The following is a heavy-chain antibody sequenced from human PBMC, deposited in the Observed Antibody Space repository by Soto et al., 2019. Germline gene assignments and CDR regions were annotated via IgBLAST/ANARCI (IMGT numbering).Heavy chain of an antibody. CDR3: ERWDSSVWSFDI. CDR1: GFTFSSYS. CDR2: ISRSSSYI. J-gene: IGHJ3*02. Sequence: EVQLVESGGGLVKPGGSLRLSCAASGFTFSSYSMNWVRQAPGKGLEWVSSISRSSSYIYYADSVKGRFTISRDNAKKSLYLQMNSLRAEDTAVYCCERWDSSVWSFDIWGQGTMVTVSS. V-gene: IGHV3-21*01. D-gene: IGHD6-19*01.